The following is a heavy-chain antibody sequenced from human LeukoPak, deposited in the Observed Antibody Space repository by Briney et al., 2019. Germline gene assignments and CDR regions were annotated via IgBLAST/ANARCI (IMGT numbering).Heavy chain of an antibody. Sequence: GGSLRLSCAASGFTFSTYAMSWVRQTPGKGLEWVAAISGDNPGTYHANSVKGRFTISRDNSKNTLHLQMSGLRAEDTARYYCAKAPVGHCSGAFCYHFDSWGQGTLVTASS. CDR2: ISGDNPGT. J-gene: IGHJ4*02. V-gene: IGHV3-23*01. CDR3: AKAPVGHCSGAFCYHFDS. CDR1: GFTFSTYA. D-gene: IGHD2-15*01.